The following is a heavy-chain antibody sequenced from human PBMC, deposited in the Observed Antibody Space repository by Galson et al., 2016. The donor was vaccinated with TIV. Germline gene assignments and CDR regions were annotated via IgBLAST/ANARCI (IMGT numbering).Heavy chain of an antibody. CDR2: IHPADSDT. V-gene: IGHV5-51*01. Sequence: QSGAEVKKPGEPLKISCEGSGYSFSSYWIGWVRHKPGEGLEWIGIIHPADSDTRYGPSFRGQVTMSADKAINGAYLQWRTLKASDSAMYYCARRKEMTTNRLGAFDFWGRGIMVTVSS. D-gene: IGHD5-24*01. J-gene: IGHJ3*01. CDR1: GYSFSSYW. CDR3: ARRKEMTTNRLGAFDF.